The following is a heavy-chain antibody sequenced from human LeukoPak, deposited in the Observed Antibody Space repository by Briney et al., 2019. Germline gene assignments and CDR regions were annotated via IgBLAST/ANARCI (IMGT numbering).Heavy chain of an antibody. CDR2: IYFSGST. J-gene: IGHJ3*02. Sequence: PSETLSLTCTVSGGSIINSYWSWIRQPPGKGLEWIGYIYFSGSTSYNPSLKSRVTISVDTPKNQFSLELISVTAADTALYYCASHPCFDFSSASGFEAFDIWGQGTMVSVSS. D-gene: IGHD3-3*01. V-gene: IGHV4-59*08. CDR1: GGSIINSY. CDR3: ASHPCFDFSSASGFEAFDI.